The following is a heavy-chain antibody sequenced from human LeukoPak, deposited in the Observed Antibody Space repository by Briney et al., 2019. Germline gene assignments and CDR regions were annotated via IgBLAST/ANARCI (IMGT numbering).Heavy chain of an antibody. D-gene: IGHD2-2*02. CDR1: GFTFSSYA. CDR2: ISGSGGST. J-gene: IGHJ6*02. CDR3: AKAGDCSSTSCYNSYYYYGMDV. V-gene: IGHV3-23*01. Sequence: GGSLRLSCAASGFTFSSYAMSWVRQAPGKGLEWVSAISGSGGSTYCADSVKGRFTISRDNSKNTLYLQMNSLRAEDTAVYYCAKAGDCSSTSCYNSYYYYGMDVWGQGTTVTASS.